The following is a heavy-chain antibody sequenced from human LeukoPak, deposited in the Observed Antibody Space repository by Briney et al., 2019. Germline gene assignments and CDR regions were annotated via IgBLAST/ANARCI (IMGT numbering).Heavy chain of an antibody. V-gene: IGHV4-59*01. J-gene: IGHJ6*03. Sequence: SETLSLTCTVSGGSISNYYWNWIRQPPGKGLEWIGYIYYTGSTNYNPSLKSRVTMSVDTSKNQFSLKLSSVTAADTAVYYCARVAWGSDYYYYMDVWGKGTTVTVSS. D-gene: IGHD7-27*01. CDR3: ARVAWGSDYYYYMDV. CDR1: GGSISNYY. CDR2: IYYTGST.